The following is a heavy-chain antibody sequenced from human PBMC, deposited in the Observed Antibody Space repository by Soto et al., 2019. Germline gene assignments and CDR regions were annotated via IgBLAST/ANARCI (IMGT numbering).Heavy chain of an antibody. CDR2: IYYSGST. CDR3: ARQRTSVLTQAYSDV. Sequence: SETLSLTCTVTGDSISSRSYYWGWIRQPPGKGLEWIGSIYYSGSTYNNPSLRSRVSMSIDTSKDQFSLKLKSVTAADTALYFCARQRTSVLTQAYSDVWGPGSLVTVSS. J-gene: IGHJ4*02. D-gene: IGHD3-9*01. V-gene: IGHV4-39*01. CDR1: GDSISSRSYY.